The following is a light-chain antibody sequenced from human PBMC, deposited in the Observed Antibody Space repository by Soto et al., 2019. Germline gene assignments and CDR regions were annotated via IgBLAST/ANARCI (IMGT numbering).Light chain of an antibody. CDR3: QQRTDWLA. Sequence: EILLTQSPATLSLSPGERATLSCRASQSVSSSLAWYQQRPGQAPRLLIYDASNRSTGIPARFSGSGSGTDFTLTISSLEPEDVEVDVCQQRTDWLAFGGGTKWDI. CDR1: QSVSSS. CDR2: DAS. J-gene: IGKJ4*01. V-gene: IGKV3-11*01.